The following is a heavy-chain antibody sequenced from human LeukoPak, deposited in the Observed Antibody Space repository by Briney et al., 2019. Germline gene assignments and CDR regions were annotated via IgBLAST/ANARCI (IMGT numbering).Heavy chain of an antibody. D-gene: IGHD3-3*01. CDR1: GFSLSTSGVG. CDR3: ASTTYYDFWSGYVPFDY. Sequence: SGPTLVNPTQTLTLTCTFSGFSLSTSGVGVGWIRQPPGKGLEWIGSIYYSGSTYYNPSLKSRVTISVDTSKNQFSLKLSSVTAADTAVYYCASTTYYDFWSGYVPFDYWGQGTLVTVSS. CDR2: IYYSGST. J-gene: IGHJ4*02. V-gene: IGHV4-39*01.